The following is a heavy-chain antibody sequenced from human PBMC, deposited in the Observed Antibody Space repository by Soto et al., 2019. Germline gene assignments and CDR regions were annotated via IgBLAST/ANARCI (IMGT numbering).Heavy chain of an antibody. CDR2: INPSGGST. V-gene: IGHV1-46*01. CDR3: ARVGEVTMVRGVIGASGFDP. D-gene: IGHD3-10*01. CDR1: GYTFTSYY. Sequence: ASVKVSCKASGYTFTSYYMHWVRQAPGQGLEWMGIINPSGGSTSYAQKFQGRVTMTRDTSTSTVYMELSSLRSEDTAVYYCARVGEVTMVRGVIGASGFDPWGQGTLVTVS. J-gene: IGHJ5*02.